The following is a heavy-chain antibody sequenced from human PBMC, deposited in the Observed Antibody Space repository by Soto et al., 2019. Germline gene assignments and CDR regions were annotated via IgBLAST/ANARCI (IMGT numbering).Heavy chain of an antibody. J-gene: IGHJ4*02. CDR2: IYYSGST. CDR3: ARTYDFWSGYPENYFDY. Sequence: PSETLSLTCTVSGGSISSGDYYWSWIRQPPGKGLEWIGYIYYSGSTYYNPSLKSRVTISVDTSKNQFSLKLSSVTAADTAVYYCARTYDFWSGYPENYFDYWGQGTLVTGS. V-gene: IGHV4-30-4*01. CDR1: GGSISSGDYY. D-gene: IGHD3-3*01.